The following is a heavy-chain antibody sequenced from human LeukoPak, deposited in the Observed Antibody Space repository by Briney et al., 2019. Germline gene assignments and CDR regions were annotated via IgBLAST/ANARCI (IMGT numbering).Heavy chain of an antibody. D-gene: IGHD1-26*01. CDR1: GFTFSSYG. CDR2: ISYDGSNK. V-gene: IGHV3-30*18. Sequence: PGGSLRLSCAASGFTFSSYGMHWVRQAPGKGLEWVAVISYDGSNKYYADSVKGRFTISRDNSKNTLYLQMNSLGAEDTAVYYCGKDLLQWELLYYYGMDVWGQGTTVTVSS. CDR3: GKDLLQWELLYYYGMDV. J-gene: IGHJ6*02.